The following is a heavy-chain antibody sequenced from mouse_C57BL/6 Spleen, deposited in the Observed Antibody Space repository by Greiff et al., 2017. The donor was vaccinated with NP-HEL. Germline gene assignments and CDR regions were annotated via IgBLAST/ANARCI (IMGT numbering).Heavy chain of an antibody. D-gene: IGHD1-1*01. Sequence: QVQLQQPGAELVKPGASVKMSCKASGYTFTSYWITWVKQRPGQGLEWIGDIYPGSGSTNYNEKFKSKATLTVDTSSSTAYMQLSSLTSEDAAVYYCASWVYYYGNGYFDVWGPGTTVTVSS. J-gene: IGHJ1*01. CDR2: IYPGSGST. V-gene: IGHV1-55*01. CDR3: ASWVYYYGNGYFDV. CDR1: GYTFTSYW.